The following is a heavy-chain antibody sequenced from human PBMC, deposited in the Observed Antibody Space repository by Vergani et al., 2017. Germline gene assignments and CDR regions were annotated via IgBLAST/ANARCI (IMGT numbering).Heavy chain of an antibody. CDR3: AGSAPYYYYGIDV. D-gene: IGHD1-26*01. CDR1: GFTFSSYT. CDR2: ISSSSSTI. Sequence: EVQLVESGGGLVKPGGSLRLSCEASGFTFSSYTMNWVRQAPGKGLEWVTTISSSSSTIYYADSVKGRFTISIDNAKNSLYLQMSSLRAEDTAVYYCAGSAPYYYYGIDVWGQGTTVTVSS. V-gene: IGHV3-48*04. J-gene: IGHJ6*02.